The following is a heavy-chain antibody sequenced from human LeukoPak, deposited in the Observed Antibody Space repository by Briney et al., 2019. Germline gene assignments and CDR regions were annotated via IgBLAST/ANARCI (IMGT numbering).Heavy chain of an antibody. CDR1: GGSISSYY. CDR2: INHSGST. D-gene: IGHD3-3*01. CDR3: ARKAPSFGVVKGAFDI. J-gene: IGHJ3*02. V-gene: IGHV4-34*01. Sequence: PSETLSLTCTVSGGSISSYYWSWIRQPPGKGLEWIGEINHSGSTNYNPSLKSRVTISVDTSKNQFSLKLSSVTAADTAVYYCARKAPSFGVVKGAFDIWGQGTMVTVSS.